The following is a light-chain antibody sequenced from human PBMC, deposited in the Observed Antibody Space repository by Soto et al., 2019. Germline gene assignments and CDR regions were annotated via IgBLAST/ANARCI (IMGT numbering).Light chain of an antibody. J-gene: IGKJ4*01. V-gene: IGKV3-20*01. CDR2: AAS. CDR3: QHYGSSPLS. CDR1: QSISSLY. Sequence: EMVLTQSPGTLSLSPGERATLSCRASQSISSLYLAWYQQKSGQPPRLLIYAASSRTPGIPDRFSGSGSGTDFTLTISRLEPEDFAVYFCQHYGSSPLSFGGGTKVDIK.